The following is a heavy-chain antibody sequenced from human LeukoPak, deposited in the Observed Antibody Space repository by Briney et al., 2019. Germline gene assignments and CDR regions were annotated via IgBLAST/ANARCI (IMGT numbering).Heavy chain of an antibody. V-gene: IGHV4-59*01. Sequence: PSETLSLTCIVSGVSITNYYWTWIRQPPGEGLEWIGYVFYTGSTNYSPSLESRVTISVDTSKNQVSLKLTSMTAADTAVYYCATYSTASVGFHYWGRGTLVTVSS. CDR2: VFYTGST. J-gene: IGHJ4*02. CDR1: GVSITNYY. D-gene: IGHD6-13*01. CDR3: ATYSTASVGFHY.